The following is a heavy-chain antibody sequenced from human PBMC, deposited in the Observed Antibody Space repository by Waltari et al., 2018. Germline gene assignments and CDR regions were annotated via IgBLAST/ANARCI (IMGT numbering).Heavy chain of an antibody. CDR1: GYTLPELH. V-gene: IGHV1-24*01. Sequence: QDQLVQAGAEVKKPGASVKVSCKVSGYTLPELHMHWVGQAPGKGLEWMGGIDPADGETIYAPQIQGRITMTEDTSTDTTYMELSSLRSEDTAVYYCATRVVPDAIWSKWFDPWGQGTLVTVSS. J-gene: IGHJ5*02. D-gene: IGHD2-2*02. CDR2: IDPADGET. CDR3: ATRVVPDAIWSKWFDP.